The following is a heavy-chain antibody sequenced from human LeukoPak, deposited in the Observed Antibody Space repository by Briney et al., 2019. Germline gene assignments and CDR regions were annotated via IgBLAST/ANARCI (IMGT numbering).Heavy chain of an antibody. CDR3: ARWASLTYGGNSRGYCYYYGMDV. D-gene: IGHD4-23*01. J-gene: IGHJ6*02. CDR2: IYPGDSDT. V-gene: IGHV5-51*01. CDR1: GYSFTSYW. Sequence: GESLKISCKGSGYSFTSYWIGWVRQMPGKGLEWMGIIYPGDSDTRYSPSFQGQVTISADKSISTAYLQWSSLKASDTAMYYCARWASLTYGGNSRGYCYYYGMDVWGQGTTVTVSS.